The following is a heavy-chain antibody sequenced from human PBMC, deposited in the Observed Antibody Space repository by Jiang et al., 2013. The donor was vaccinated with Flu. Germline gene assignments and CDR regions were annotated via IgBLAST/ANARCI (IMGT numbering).Heavy chain of an antibody. CDR2: IIPIFASP. D-gene: IGHD3-22*01. Sequence: SSVKVSCKASGGTLSTYAISWVRQAPGQGLEWMGGIIPIFASPNYAQKFQGRLTLSADESTSTAYMELRSLRSDDTAVYFCARVTPDYYDSSAYVPLAYWGQGTPVTVSA. CDR3: ARVTPDYYDSSAYVPLAY. CDR1: GGTLSTYA. V-gene: IGHV1-69*01. J-gene: IGHJ4*02.